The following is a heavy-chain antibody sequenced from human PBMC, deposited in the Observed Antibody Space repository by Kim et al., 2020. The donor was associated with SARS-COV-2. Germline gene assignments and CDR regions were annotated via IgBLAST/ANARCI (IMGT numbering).Heavy chain of an antibody. CDR2: ISGSGGST. D-gene: IGHD6-19*01. CDR1: GFTFSSYA. J-gene: IGHJ5*02. CDR3: AKLPVPSGWYGGWFDP. V-gene: IGHV3-23*01. Sequence: GGSLRLSCAASGFTFSSYAMSWVRQAPGKGLEWVSAISGSGGSTYYADSVKGRFTISRDNSKNTLYLQMNSLRAEETAVYYCAKLPVPSGWYGGWFDPWGQGTLVTVSS.